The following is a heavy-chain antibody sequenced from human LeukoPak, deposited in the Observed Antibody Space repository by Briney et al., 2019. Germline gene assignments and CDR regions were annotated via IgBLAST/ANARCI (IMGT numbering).Heavy chain of an antibody. Sequence: SVKVSCKSSGGTFSSYAISWVRQAPGQGLEWMGGIIPIFGTANYAQKFQGRVTITADESTSTAYMELSSLRSEDTAVYYCATEAPPPGGNSLDYWGQGTLVTVFS. CDR3: ATEAPPPGGNSLDY. CDR2: IIPIFGTA. CDR1: GGTFSSYA. V-gene: IGHV1-69*01. D-gene: IGHD4-23*01. J-gene: IGHJ4*02.